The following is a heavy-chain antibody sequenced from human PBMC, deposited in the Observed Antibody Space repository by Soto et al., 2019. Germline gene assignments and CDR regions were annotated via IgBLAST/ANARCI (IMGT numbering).Heavy chain of an antibody. J-gene: IGHJ4*02. D-gene: IGHD2-8*01. CDR1: GFTFSSHA. V-gene: IGHV3-23*01. Sequence: PGGSLRLSCAASGFTFSSHAMGWLRQAPGTEPEWVAFVDGSGADTSYADSVKGRFTISRDNSENSLYLHMNSLRAEDSGRYFCAKEIFAAAYAETSAFDLWGQGTLVSVSS. CDR2: VDGSGADT. CDR3: AKEIFAAAYAETSAFDL.